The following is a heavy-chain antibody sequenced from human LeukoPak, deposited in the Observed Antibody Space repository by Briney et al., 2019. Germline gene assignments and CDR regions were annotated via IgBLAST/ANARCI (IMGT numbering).Heavy chain of an antibody. Sequence: GGSLGLSCAASGFNFRSYGMIWVRQAPGKGLEWVSYISSSSSTMNYADSVKGRFTVSRDNAKTSMFLQMNSLRAEDTAVYYCGRSTPPDYWGQGTLVTVSS. CDR2: ISSSSSTM. D-gene: IGHD2-2*01. J-gene: IGHJ4*02. CDR1: GFNFRSYG. V-gene: IGHV3-48*01. CDR3: GRSTPPDY.